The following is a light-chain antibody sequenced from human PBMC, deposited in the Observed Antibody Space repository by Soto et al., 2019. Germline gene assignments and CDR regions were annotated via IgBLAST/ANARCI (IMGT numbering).Light chain of an antibody. CDR1: QAISNS. CDR2: TAT. J-gene: IGKJ2*01. Sequence: IQLTQSPSSLSASVGDRVTITCRASQAISNSLAWYQRKPGKAPKLLIYTATTLQTGVPSRFSGSGSGTDFALSISSLQPKDFATYYCQQLNSYPRTFGQGTKLEIK. CDR3: QQLNSYPRT. V-gene: IGKV1-9*01.